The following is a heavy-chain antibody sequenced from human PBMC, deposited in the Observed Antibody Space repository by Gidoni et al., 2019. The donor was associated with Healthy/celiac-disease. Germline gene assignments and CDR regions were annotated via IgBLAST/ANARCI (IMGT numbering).Heavy chain of an antibody. V-gene: IGHV3-21*01. J-gene: IGHJ6*02. CDR1: GFTFRSYS. CDR2: ISSSSSYI. Sequence: EVQLVESGGGLVKPGGSLRLSCAASGFTFRSYSMNWVRQAPGKGLEWVSSISSSSSYIYYADSVKGRFTISRDNAKNSLYLQMNSLRAEDTAVYYCARDLQQLDYYYYYGMDVWGQGTTVTVSS. CDR3: ARDLQQLDYYYYYGMDV. D-gene: IGHD6-13*01.